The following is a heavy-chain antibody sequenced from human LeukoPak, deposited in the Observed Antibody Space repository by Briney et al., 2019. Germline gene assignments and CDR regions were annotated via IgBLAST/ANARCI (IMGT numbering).Heavy chain of an antibody. CDR2: INNSGRT. J-gene: IGHJ4*02. CDR3: AKEPPCCGGDCYFLLDY. D-gene: IGHD2-21*02. V-gene: IGHV3-23*01. Sequence: PGGSLRLSCAASGFTFFSYSMTWVRQAPGKGLEWVSGINNSGRTYYAESVRGRFTISRDNSKNTLYLQMNSLRAEDTAVYYCAKEPPCCGGDCYFLLDYWGQGTLVTVSS. CDR1: GFTFFSYS.